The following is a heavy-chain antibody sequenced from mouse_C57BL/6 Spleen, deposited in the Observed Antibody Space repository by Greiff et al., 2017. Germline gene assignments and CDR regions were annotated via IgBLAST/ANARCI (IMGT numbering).Heavy chain of an antibody. CDR3: SRYYYGTCYAMDY. CDR2: INPNYGTT. V-gene: IGHV1-39*01. Sequence: VQLQQSGPELVKPGASVKISCKASGYSFTDYNMNWVKQSNGKSLEWIGVINPNYGTTSYIQKFKGKATLTVDQSSSTAYIQLNSLTSEDSAVYYSSRYYYGTCYAMDYWGQRTSVTVSS. J-gene: IGHJ4*01. CDR1: GYSFTDYN. D-gene: IGHD1-1*01.